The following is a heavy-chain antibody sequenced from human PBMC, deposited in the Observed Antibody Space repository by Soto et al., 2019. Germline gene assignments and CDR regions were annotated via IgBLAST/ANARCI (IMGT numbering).Heavy chain of an antibody. J-gene: IGHJ2*01. V-gene: IGHV1-46*01. CDR1: GYTFTSYY. CDR3: ARDGESSGYYQVYWYFDL. D-gene: IGHD3-22*01. Sequence: QVQLVQSGAEVKKPGASVKVSCKASGYTFTSYYMHWVRQAPGQGLEWMGIINPSGGSTSYAQKFQGRGTMTRDTSTSTVYMELSSLRSEDTAVDYWARDGESSGYYQVYWYFDLWGRGTLVTVSS. CDR2: INPSGGST.